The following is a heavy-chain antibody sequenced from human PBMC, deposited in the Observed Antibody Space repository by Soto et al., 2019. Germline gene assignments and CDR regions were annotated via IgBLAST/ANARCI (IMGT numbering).Heavy chain of an antibody. CDR3: AMVDVYVTASPQDV. Sequence: QVQLVQSGAEVKNPGASVKVSCKASGYSCTRYGIGWARQAPGQGLEWMGWINTYNGNTNYGQNVQGRVTLTTDTSSSTADMELRSLRSNDTAIYYCAMVDVYVTASPQDVWGQGTTVIVSS. CDR2: INTYNGNT. J-gene: IGHJ6*02. CDR1: GYSCTRYG. V-gene: IGHV1-18*01. D-gene: IGHD3-16*01.